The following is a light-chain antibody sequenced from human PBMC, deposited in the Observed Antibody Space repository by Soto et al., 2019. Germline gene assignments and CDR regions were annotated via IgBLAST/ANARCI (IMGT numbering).Light chain of an antibody. J-gene: IGKJ2*01. CDR1: QSFIHSNGNTY. CDR2: QVF. Sequence: DVVMTQSPLSLPVTLGQPASISCRSTQSFIHSNGNTYLTWFQQRPGQSPRRLIYQVFNRDSGVLDRFSGSGSGTDFTLKSSRVEAEDVGVYYCMQGSLWPFTFGQGTRLEIK. CDR3: MQGSLWPFT. V-gene: IGKV2-30*02.